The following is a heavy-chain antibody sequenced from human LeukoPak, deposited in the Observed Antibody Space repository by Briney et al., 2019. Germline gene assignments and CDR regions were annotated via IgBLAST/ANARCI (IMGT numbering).Heavy chain of an antibody. CDR2: IYYSGST. Sequence: SETLSLTCTVSGGSISSSSYYWGWIRQPPGKGLEWIGSIYYSGSTYYNPSLKSRVTISVDTSKNQFSLKLSSVTAADTAVYYCARGGPPDIVVVPAAPGTEFDPWGQGTLVTVSS. D-gene: IGHD2-2*01. CDR3: ARGGPPDIVVVPAAPGTEFDP. J-gene: IGHJ5*02. CDR1: GGSISSSSYY. V-gene: IGHV4-39*07.